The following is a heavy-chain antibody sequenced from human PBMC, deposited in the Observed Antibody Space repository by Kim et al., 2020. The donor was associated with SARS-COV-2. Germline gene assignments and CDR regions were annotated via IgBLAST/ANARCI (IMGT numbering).Heavy chain of an antibody. V-gene: IGHV3-23*01. D-gene: IGHD3-10*01. Sequence: SVKGRLTKSRDNSKNTLDLQMNSLRAEDTAVYYCAKGEYYGSGSYYQFDYWGQGTLVTVSS. J-gene: IGHJ4*02. CDR3: AKGEYYGSGSYYQFDY.